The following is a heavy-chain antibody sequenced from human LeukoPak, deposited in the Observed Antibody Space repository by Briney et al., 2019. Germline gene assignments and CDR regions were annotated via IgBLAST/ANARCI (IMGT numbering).Heavy chain of an antibody. J-gene: IGHJ3*02. D-gene: IGHD4-17*01. Sequence: GGSLRLSCSASGFTFSSYAMHWVRQAPGKGLEWVANIKQDGSEKYYVDSVKGRFTISRDNAKNSLYLQMNSLRAEDTAVYYCARDSHDYGETVGAFDIWGQGTMVTVSS. CDR3: ARDSHDYGETVGAFDI. CDR1: GFTFSSYA. CDR2: IKQDGSEK. V-gene: IGHV3-7*05.